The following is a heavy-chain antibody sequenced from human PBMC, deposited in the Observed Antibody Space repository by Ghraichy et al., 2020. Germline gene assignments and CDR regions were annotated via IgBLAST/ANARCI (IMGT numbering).Heavy chain of an antibody. Sequence: ASVKVSCKASGYTFTSYGISWVRQAPGQGLEWMGWISANNGNTNYAQKLQGRVTMTTDTSTSTAYMELRSLRSDDTAVYYCARCYYGSGTQGFEPWGQGTLVTSSS. CDR2: ISANNGNT. V-gene: IGHV1-18*01. CDR1: GYTFTSYG. J-gene: IGHJ5*02. D-gene: IGHD3-10*01. CDR3: ARCYYGSGTQGFEP.